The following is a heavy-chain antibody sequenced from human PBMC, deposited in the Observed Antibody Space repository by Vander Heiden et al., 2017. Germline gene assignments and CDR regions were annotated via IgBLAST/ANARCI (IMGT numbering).Heavy chain of an antibody. CDR3: AIGGDGDGFNRRFDY. CDR1: GFTFSSYG. V-gene: IGHV3-48*02. Sequence: EVQLVESGGGLLQPGGSLRLSCAAYGFTFSSYGMNWVRQAPGKGLEWISYISISSSTIYYADSGKGRFTISRDNAKNSLYLQMNSLSDEDTAVYYCAIGGDGDGFNRRFDYWGQGTLVTVS. J-gene: IGHJ4*02. D-gene: IGHD2-21*01. CDR2: ISISSSTI.